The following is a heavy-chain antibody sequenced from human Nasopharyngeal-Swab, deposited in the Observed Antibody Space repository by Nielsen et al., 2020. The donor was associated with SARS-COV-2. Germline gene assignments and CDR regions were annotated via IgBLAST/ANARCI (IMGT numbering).Heavy chain of an antibody. CDR2: IKQDGSEK. D-gene: IGHD3-10*01. CDR3: AKGSMIRGEIDY. V-gene: IGHV3-7*01. J-gene: IGHJ4*02. CDR1: GFTFSSYG. Sequence: GESLKISCAASGFTFSSYGMHWVRQAPGKGLEWVANIKQDGSEKYYVDSVKGRFTVSRDNAKKSLYLQMSSLRGEDTAVYYCAKGSMIRGEIDYWGQGTLVTVSS.